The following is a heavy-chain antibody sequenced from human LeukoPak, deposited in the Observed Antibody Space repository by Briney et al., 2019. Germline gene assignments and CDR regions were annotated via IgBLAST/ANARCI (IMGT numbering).Heavy chain of an antibody. CDR3: ARRLEGGGLGAFDI. Sequence: GESLKISCKGSGYGFTNYWIGWVRQMPGKGLEWMGIIYPGDSDTRYSPSFRGQVTMSADKSISTAYLQWSSLKASDTAMYYCARRLEGGGLGAFDIWGQGTMVTVSS. D-gene: IGHD3/OR15-3a*01. J-gene: IGHJ3*02. CDR1: GYGFTNYW. V-gene: IGHV5-51*01. CDR2: IYPGDSDT.